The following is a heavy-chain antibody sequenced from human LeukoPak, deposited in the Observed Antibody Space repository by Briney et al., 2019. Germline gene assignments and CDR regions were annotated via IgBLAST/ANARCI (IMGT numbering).Heavy chain of an antibody. J-gene: IGHJ4*02. CDR2: IYFSGST. Sequence: SETLSLTCAVSGGSIRSSNWWSWVRQPPGKGLQWIGEIYFSGSTNYNPSLKSRVTILVDKSKNQFSLKLTSVTAADTAVYYCARVLGSSWSIDYLGQGILVTVSS. V-gene: IGHV4-4*02. CDR3: ARVLGSSWSIDY. CDR1: GGSIRSSNW. D-gene: IGHD6-13*01.